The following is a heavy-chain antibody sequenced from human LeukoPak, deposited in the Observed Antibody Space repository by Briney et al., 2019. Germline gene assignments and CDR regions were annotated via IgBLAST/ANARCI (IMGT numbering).Heavy chain of an antibody. CDR1: GFTFSSYA. CDR2: ISYDGSNK. V-gene: IGHV3-30-3*01. J-gene: IGHJ4*02. D-gene: IGHD1-26*01. Sequence: GRSLRLSCAASGFTFSSYAMHWVRQAPGKGLEWVAVISYDGSNKYYADSVKGRLTISRDNSKNTLYLQMNSLRAEDTAVYYCARDWSGSYDYWGQGTLVTVSS. CDR3: ARDWSGSYDY.